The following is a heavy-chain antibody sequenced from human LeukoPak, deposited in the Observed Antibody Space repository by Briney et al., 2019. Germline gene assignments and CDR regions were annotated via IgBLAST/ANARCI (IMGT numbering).Heavy chain of an antibody. J-gene: IGHJ4*02. D-gene: IGHD5-18*01. Sequence: PGGCLRLSCTATEFTFSNYSVSWVRQAPWKGLEWVSAISGSGGSTYYADSVKGRFTISRDNSKNALYLQMNSLRAEDTAVYYCAKDSAMAPIDYWGQGTLVTVSP. CDR1: EFTFSNYS. V-gene: IGHV3-23*01. CDR2: ISGSGGST. CDR3: AKDSAMAPIDY.